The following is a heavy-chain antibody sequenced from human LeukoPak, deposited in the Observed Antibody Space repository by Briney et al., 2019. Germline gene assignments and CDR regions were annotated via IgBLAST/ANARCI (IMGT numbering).Heavy chain of an antibody. CDR1: GFTFSSYS. CDR2: ISSSSSYI. Sequence: GGSLRLSCAASGFTFSSYSMNWVRQAPGKGLEWVSSISSSSSYIYYADSVKGRFTISRDNAKNSLYLQMNSLRAEDTAVYYCARAGHRITMVRGVIDYWGQGTLVTVSS. D-gene: IGHD3-10*01. V-gene: IGHV3-21*01. CDR3: ARAGHRITMVRGVIDY. J-gene: IGHJ4*02.